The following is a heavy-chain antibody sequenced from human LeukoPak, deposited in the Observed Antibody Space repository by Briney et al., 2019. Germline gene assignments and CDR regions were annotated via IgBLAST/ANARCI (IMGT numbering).Heavy chain of an antibody. CDR1: GFTVSSNY. Sequence: GGSLRLSCAASGFTVSSNYMSWVRQAPGKGLEWVSVIYSGGSTYYADSVKGRFTISRDNSKNTLYLQMNGLRAEDTAVYYCARGTTEILDWFDPWGQGTLVTVSS. D-gene: IGHD1-14*01. CDR2: IYSGGST. V-gene: IGHV3-66*02. CDR3: ARGTTEILDWFDP. J-gene: IGHJ5*02.